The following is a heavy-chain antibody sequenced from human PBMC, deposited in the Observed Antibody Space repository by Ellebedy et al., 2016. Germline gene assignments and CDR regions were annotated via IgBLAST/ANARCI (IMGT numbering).Heavy chain of an antibody. D-gene: IGHD1-7*01. V-gene: IGHV1-69*13. CDR3: ARYQYNWNYVGGFDY. J-gene: IGHJ4*02. CDR2: IIPIFGTA. CDR1: GGTFSSYA. Sequence: SVKVSXXASGGTFSSYAISWVRQAPGQGLEWMGGIIPIFGTANYAQKFQGRVTITADESTSTAYMELSSLRSEDTAVYYCARYQYNWNYVGGFDYWGQGTLVTVSS.